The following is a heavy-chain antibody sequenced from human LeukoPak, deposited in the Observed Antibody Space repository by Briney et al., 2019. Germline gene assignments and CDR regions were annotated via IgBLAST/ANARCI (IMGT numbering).Heavy chain of an antibody. Sequence: GGSLRLSCAASGFTFSSYGMHWVRQAPGKGLEWVAVISCDGSNRYYADSVKGRFTISRDTSKNTLYLQMNSLRADDTAVYYCARTPSPKLNYYEELNFFQHWGQGTLVTVSS. J-gene: IGHJ1*01. CDR1: GFTFSSYG. CDR2: ISCDGSNR. D-gene: IGHD3-22*01. V-gene: IGHV3-30*03. CDR3: ARTPSPKLNYYEELNFFQH.